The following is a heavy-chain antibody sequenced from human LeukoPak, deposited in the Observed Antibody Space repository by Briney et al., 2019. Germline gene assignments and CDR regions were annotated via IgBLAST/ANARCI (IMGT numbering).Heavy chain of an antibody. J-gene: IGHJ6*03. D-gene: IGHD4-11*01. CDR3: AKVGSTVTSYYYYYLDV. Sequence: GRSLRLSCAASGFTFNDYAMYWVRQAPGKGLEGVTLISYDGYDKSYADSVKGRFTISRDTSQTTLYLQMNSPRADDTAVYYCAKVGSTVTSYYYYYLDVWGKGTTVTVSS. V-gene: IGHV3-30-3*01. CDR2: ISYDGYDK. CDR1: GFTFNDYA.